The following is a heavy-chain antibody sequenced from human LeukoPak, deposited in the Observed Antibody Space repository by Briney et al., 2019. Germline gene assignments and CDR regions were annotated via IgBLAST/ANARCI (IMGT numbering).Heavy chain of an antibody. CDR1: GYTFTSYG. J-gene: IGHJ5*02. Sequence: ASVKVSCKASGYTFTSYGISWVRQAPGQGLEWMGWISAYNGNTNYAQKLQGRVTMTTDTSTSTAYMELSRLRSDDTAVYYCAREIIVAYWFDPWGQGTLVTVSS. CDR3: AREIIVAYWFDP. V-gene: IGHV1-18*01. CDR2: ISAYNGNT. D-gene: IGHD2-2*01.